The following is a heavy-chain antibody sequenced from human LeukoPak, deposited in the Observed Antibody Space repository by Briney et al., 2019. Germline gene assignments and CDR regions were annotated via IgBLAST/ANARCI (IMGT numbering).Heavy chain of an antibody. D-gene: IGHD3-10*01. CDR3: AKGRYYYGSGSYYFFDY. CDR2: ISGSGGNT. V-gene: IGHV3-23*01. J-gene: IGHJ4*02. Sequence: GGSLRLSCAASGFTFSSYAMSWVRQAPGKGLEWVSAISGSGGNTYYGDSVKGRFTISRDNSKNTLYLQMNSLRAEDTAVYYCAKGRYYYGSGSYYFFDYWGQGTLVTVSS. CDR1: GFTFSSYA.